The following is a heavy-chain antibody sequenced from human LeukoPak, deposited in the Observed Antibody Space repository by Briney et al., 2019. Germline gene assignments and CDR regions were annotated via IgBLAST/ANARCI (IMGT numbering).Heavy chain of an antibody. V-gene: IGHV4-61*01. CDR3: ARGTLYDRIGYNVIGY. D-gene: IGHD3-22*01. J-gene: IGHJ4*02. CDR2: IYYSGST. Sequence: PSETLSLTCTVSGGSASSGSYYWSWIRQPPGKGLEWIGYIYYSGSTNYTPSLKSRVTMSVDTSKNQFSLKLSSVTAADTAVYYCARGTLYDRIGYNVIGYWGQGTLVTVSS. CDR1: GGSASSGSYY.